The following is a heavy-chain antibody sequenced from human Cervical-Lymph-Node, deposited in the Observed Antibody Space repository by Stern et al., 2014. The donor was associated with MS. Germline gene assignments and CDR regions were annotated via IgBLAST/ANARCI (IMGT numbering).Heavy chain of an antibody. D-gene: IGHD4-23*01. CDR3: ARHCARRGGNCWFAP. J-gene: IGHJ5*02. V-gene: IGHV5-51*01. CDR1: GYNFTSYW. CDR2: IHLGDSDT. Sequence: EVQLVQSGAEVKKPGRSLKISCEASGYNFTSYWIAWVRQMPGKGLEWMGIIHLGDSDTRYSPSFQGPVTISADKSIAPAYLQWSSLKASDTAIYYCARHCARRGGNCWFAPWGQGTLVTVSS.